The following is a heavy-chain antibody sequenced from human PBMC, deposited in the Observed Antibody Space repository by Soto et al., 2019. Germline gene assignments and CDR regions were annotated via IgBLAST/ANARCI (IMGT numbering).Heavy chain of an antibody. D-gene: IGHD1-7*01. J-gene: IGHJ4*02. CDR1: GFTFSSYW. CDR3: AKNRVETTRAQAPDF. V-gene: IGHV3-7*01. Sequence: EVQLVESGGGLVQPGGSLRLSCAASGFTFSSYWMSWVRQAPGKGLEWVANMNQDGSEKYYVDSMKGRFTISRDNARNSLYLQMNSLRVEDTAVYYCAKNRVETTRAQAPDFWGQGTLVTVSP. CDR2: MNQDGSEK.